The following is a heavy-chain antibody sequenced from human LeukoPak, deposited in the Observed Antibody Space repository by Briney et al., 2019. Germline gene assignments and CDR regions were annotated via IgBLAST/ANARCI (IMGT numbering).Heavy chain of an antibody. V-gene: IGHV3-23*01. D-gene: IGHD1-1*01. CDR1: GFTFSTYA. CDR3: AKDRLSGTTYIYDAFDI. Sequence: GGSLRLSCAASGFTFSTYAMSWVRQAPGKGLQWVSTINPTGGNTYYANSVKGRFAISRDNSKNTLCLQMNSLRAEDTAVYYCAKDRLSGTTYIYDAFDIWGQGTMVTVSS. CDR2: INPTGGNT. J-gene: IGHJ3*02.